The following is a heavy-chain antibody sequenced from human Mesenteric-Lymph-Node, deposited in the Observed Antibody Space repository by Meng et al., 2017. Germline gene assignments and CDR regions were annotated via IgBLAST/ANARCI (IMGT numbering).Heavy chain of an antibody. CDR1: GFTFSGFW. V-gene: IGHV3-74*01. J-gene: IGHJ4*02. D-gene: IGHD6-19*01. CDR2: INSDGSST. CDR3: ARDIAVAVDY. Sequence: GESLKISCAASGFTFSGFWMHWVRQVPGKGLVWVSLINSDGSSTTYADSVKGRFTISRDNAKNTVYLQMNSLRVEDTAVYYCARDIAVAVDYWGQGTLVTVSS.